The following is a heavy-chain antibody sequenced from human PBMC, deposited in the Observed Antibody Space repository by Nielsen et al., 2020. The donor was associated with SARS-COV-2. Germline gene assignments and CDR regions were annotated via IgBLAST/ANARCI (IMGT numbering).Heavy chain of an antibody. V-gene: IGHV3-23*01. CDR2: ISGSGGST. Sequence: GGSLRLSCAASGFTFNIYVMSWVRQAPGKGLEWVSAISGSGGSTYYADSVKGRFTISRDNSKNTLYLQMNSLRAEDTAVYYCAKRDPWGQWLVPFGGGPFLNWGQGTLVTVSS. CDR3: AKRDPWGQWLVPFGGGPFLN. J-gene: IGHJ4*02. D-gene: IGHD6-19*01. CDR1: GFTFNIYV.